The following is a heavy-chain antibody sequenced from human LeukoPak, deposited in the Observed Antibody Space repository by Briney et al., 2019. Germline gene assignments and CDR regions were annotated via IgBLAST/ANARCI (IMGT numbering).Heavy chain of an antibody. J-gene: IGHJ5*02. CDR3: ARHGTSGTNLNWFDP. D-gene: IGHD1-1*01. V-gene: IGHV3-48*02. CDR1: GFTFSSYS. Sequence: VQPGGSLRLSCAASGFTFSSYSMNWVRQAQGKGLEWVSYISSSSSTIYYADSVKGRFTISRDNAQNSLYLQMNSLRDEDTAVYYCARHGTSGTNLNWFDPWGQGTLVTVSS. CDR2: ISSSSSTI.